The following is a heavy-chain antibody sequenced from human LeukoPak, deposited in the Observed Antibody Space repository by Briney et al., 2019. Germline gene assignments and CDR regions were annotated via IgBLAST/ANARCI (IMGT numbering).Heavy chain of an antibody. Sequence: GGSLRLSCAASGFTFSSYAMHWVRQAPGKGLEWVAVITSDGSNKHYGDSVKGRFTISRDNSKNTLYLQMNSLRAEDTAVYYCARDRLDGGRDYWGQGTLVTVSS. D-gene: IGHD3-16*01. CDR2: ITSDGSNK. CDR3: ARDRLDGGRDY. J-gene: IGHJ4*02. CDR1: GFTFSSYA. V-gene: IGHV3-30*14.